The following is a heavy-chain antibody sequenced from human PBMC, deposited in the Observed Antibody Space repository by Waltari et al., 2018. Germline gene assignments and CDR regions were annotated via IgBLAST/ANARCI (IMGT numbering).Heavy chain of an antibody. Sequence: QLQLQESGPGLVKPSETLSLTCTVSGGSISSSSYYWGWIRQPPGKGLEWIGSIYYSGSTYYNPSLKSRVTIPVDTSKNQFSLKLSSVTAADTAVYYCASFGGYYDFWSGYYGGEGYWGQGTLVTVSS. CDR1: GGSISSSSYY. D-gene: IGHD3-3*01. V-gene: IGHV4-39*01. CDR3: ASFGGYYDFWSGYYGGEGY. J-gene: IGHJ4*02. CDR2: IYYSGST.